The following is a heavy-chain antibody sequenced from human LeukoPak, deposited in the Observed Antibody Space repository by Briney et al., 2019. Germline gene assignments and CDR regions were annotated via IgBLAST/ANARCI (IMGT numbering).Heavy chain of an antibody. CDR2: ISSSGSTI. V-gene: IGHV3-48*03. D-gene: IGHD4-17*01. CDR3: ASILDCGDYRDC. Sequence: PGGSLRLSCAASGFTFSSYEMNWVRQAPGKGLEWVSYISSSGSTIYYADSVKGRFTISRDNAKNSLSLQMNSLRAEDTAVYYCASILDCGDYRDCWGQETLVTVSS. J-gene: IGHJ4*02. CDR1: GFTFSSYE.